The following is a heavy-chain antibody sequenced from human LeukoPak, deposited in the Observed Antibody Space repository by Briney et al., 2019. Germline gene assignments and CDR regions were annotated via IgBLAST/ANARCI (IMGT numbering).Heavy chain of an antibody. D-gene: IGHD5-18*01. J-gene: IGHJ5*02. CDR3: ARGGYSYDNWFDP. CDR1: GGSISSSSYY. CDR2: IYYSGTT. Sequence: SETLSLTCTVSGGSISSSSYYWGWIRQPPGKGLEWIGSIYYSGTTYYNPSLKSRVTISVDTSKNQFSLKLSSVTAADTAVYYCARGGYSYDNWFDPWGQGTLVTVSS. V-gene: IGHV4-39*07.